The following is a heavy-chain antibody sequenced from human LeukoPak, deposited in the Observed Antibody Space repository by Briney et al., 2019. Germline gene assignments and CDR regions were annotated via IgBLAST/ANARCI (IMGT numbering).Heavy chain of an antibody. CDR1: GFTFSSYS. CDR3: ARELISSTSLDY. J-gene: IGHJ4*02. Sequence: GGSLRLSCAASGFTFSSYSMNWVRQSPGKGLEWVSSISSSSGYIYYADSVKGRFTISRDNAKNSLYLQMNSLRAEDTAVYYCARELISSTSLDYWGQRTLVTLSS. V-gene: IGHV3-21*01. D-gene: IGHD2-15*01. CDR2: ISSSSGYI.